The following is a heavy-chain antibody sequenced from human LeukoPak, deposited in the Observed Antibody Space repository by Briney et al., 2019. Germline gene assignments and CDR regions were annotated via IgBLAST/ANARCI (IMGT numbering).Heavy chain of an antibody. J-gene: IGHJ4*02. V-gene: IGHV1-46*01. CDR2: INPSSGST. CDR1: GYTFTSNY. Sequence: ASVKVSCKASGYTFTSNYIHWVRQAPGLGLEWMGIINPSSGSTSYAQKFQGRVTVTRDMSTTTVHMEVSSLRSEDTAVYYCARGTPRPATALDYWGQGTLVTVSP. CDR3: ARGTPRPATALDY. D-gene: IGHD6-6*01.